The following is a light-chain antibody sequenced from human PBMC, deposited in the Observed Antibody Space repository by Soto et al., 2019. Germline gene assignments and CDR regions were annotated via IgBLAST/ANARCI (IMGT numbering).Light chain of an antibody. CDR3: QQYNNRPQT. J-gene: IGKJ1*01. V-gene: IGKV3-20*01. Sequence: EIVLTQSPGTLSLSPGERPTLSCRASQSVSNNYLAWYQQKPGQAPRLLIYGASNRATGIPDRFSGSGSGTDFTLTISRLEPEDFAVYYCQQYNNRPQTFGQGTKVDIK. CDR1: QSVSNNY. CDR2: GAS.